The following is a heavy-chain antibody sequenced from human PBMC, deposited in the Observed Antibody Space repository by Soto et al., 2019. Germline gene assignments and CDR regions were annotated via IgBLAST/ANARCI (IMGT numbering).Heavy chain of an antibody. CDR2: MNPNSGNT. CDR1: GYTFTSYD. D-gene: IGHD6-13*01. Sequence: GGSVKVSGKASGYTFTSYDINWVRQATGQGLEWMGWMNPNSGNTGYAQKFRGRFTMTRNNSISTAYMELSSLRSEDTAMYYCARGNSVGGSSWYYYYDMDVWGQGTTVTVSS. V-gene: IGHV1-8*01. J-gene: IGHJ6*02. CDR3: ARGNSVGGSSWYYYYDMDV.